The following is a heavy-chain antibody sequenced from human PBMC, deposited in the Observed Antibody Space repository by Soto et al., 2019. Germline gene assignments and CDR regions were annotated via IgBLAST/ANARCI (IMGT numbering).Heavy chain of an antibody. V-gene: IGHV3-66*01. Sequence: PGGSLRLSCAVSGFTVSSNYMNWVRQAPGKGLEWVSFNYSGGNTYYADSKKGRFTISRDNSKNMLYLQMNSLRFEDTAVYYCAREVRVRGFAFDIWGQGTMVTVSS. CDR2: NYSGGNT. CDR3: AREVRVRGFAFDI. D-gene: IGHD3-3*01. CDR1: GFTVSSNY. J-gene: IGHJ3*02.